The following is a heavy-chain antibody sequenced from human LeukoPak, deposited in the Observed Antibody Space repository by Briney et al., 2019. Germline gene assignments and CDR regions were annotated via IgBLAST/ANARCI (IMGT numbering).Heavy chain of an antibody. J-gene: IGHJ5*02. CDR3: ARDDGVAVFDH. V-gene: IGHV4-59*01. Sequence: SETLSLTCTVSGGSISSYYWSWLRQPPGKGLEWIGYIYYSGSTNYNPSLKSRVTISVDTSKNQFSLKLSSVTAADTPVYYCARDDGVAVFDHWGQGTLVTVSS. D-gene: IGHD2-8*01. CDR1: GGSISSYY. CDR2: IYYSGST.